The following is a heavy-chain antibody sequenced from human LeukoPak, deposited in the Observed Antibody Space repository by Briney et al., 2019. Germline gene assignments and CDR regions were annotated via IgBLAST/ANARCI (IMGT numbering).Heavy chain of an antibody. D-gene: IGHD2-8*01. CDR2: VSLSGLT. V-gene: IGHV4-4*02. CDR1: GGSITSTNW. Sequence: SETLSLTCGVSGGSITSTNWWSWVRPPPGQGLEWIGEVSLSGLTNYNPSLSRRVIIARDTSKNHLSLHLTSVTAADTAVYYCSRENGAFSPFGYWGQGDLVTVLS. J-gene: IGHJ4*02. CDR3: SRENGAFSPFGY.